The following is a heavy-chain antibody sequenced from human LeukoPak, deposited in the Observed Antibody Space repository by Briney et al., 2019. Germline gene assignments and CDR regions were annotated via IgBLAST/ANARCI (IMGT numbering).Heavy chain of an antibody. CDR1: GYTFTSYG. V-gene: IGHV1-18*01. CDR3: ARVLPRVVVVAATLGWFDP. Sequence: GASVKVSCKASGYTFTSYGISWVRQAPGQGLEWMGWISAYNGNTNYAQKPQGRVTMTTDTSTSTAYMELRSLRSDDTAVYYCARVLPRVVVVAATLGWFDPWGQGTLVTVSS. D-gene: IGHD2-15*01. CDR2: ISAYNGNT. J-gene: IGHJ5*02.